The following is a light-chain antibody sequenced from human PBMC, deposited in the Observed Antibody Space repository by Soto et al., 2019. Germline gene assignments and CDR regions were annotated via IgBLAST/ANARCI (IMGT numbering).Light chain of an antibody. CDR1: QGISSY. Sequence: DIQLTQSPSSLSASVGDRVTITCRVSQGISSYLGWYQQKPGKAPKLLIYAASSLQSGVPSRFSGSGSATEFTLTISSLQPDDFATYYCQQYSTYPWTFGQGTKVDIK. CDR3: QQYSTYPWT. CDR2: AAS. J-gene: IGKJ1*01. V-gene: IGKV1-16*01.